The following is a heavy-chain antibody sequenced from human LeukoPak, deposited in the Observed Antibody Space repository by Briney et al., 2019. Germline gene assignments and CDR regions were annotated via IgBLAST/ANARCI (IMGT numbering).Heavy chain of an antibody. V-gene: IGHV3-30*04. D-gene: IGHD2-15*01. J-gene: IGHJ4*02. CDR1: GFIFDNFA. CDR3: ARDRNVVGADFDY. Sequence: GGSLRLSFAPSGFIFDNFAIHWVRQAPGKWLEWVSIVSFDGTNNFYADSVKGRFTVSRDNSKNTVYLHMNSLRPDDTAVYFCARDRNVVGADFDYWGQGTLVTVSS. CDR2: VSFDGTNN.